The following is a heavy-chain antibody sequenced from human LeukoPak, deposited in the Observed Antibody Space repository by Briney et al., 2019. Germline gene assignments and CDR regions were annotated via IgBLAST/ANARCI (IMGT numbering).Heavy chain of an antibody. CDR3: ARGGDVYDSSGYYCY. V-gene: IGHV4-34*01. D-gene: IGHD3-22*01. CDR2: INHSGST. Sequence: SETLSLTCAVYGGSFSGYYWSWIRQPPGKGLEWIGGINHSGSTNYNPSLKSRVTISVDTSKNQFSLKLGAVTAADTAVYYCARGGDVYDSSGYYCYWGQGTLVTVSS. J-gene: IGHJ4*02. CDR1: GGSFSGYY.